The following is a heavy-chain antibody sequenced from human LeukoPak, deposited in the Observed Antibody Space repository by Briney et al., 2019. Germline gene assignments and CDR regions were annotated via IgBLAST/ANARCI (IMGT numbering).Heavy chain of an antibody. CDR2: ISTYNGNT. V-gene: IGHV1-18*01. CDR3: ARPVKGAYYYYYMDV. J-gene: IGHJ6*03. CDR1: DYTLLTYG. Sequence: ASVKVSCKASDYTLLTYGITWVRQAPGQGLEWMGWISTYNGNTHYAQKLQGRVTMTTDTSTRTAYMELRSLTSNDTGIYYCARPVKGAYYYYYMDVWSRGTTVTVSS.